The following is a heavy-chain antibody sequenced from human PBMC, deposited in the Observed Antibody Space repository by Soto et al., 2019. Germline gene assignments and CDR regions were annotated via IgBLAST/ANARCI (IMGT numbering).Heavy chain of an antibody. CDR1: GFTFSSYG. D-gene: IGHD2-15*01. CDR2: IWYDGSNK. V-gene: IGHV3-33*01. J-gene: IGHJ4*02. Sequence: QVQLVESGGGVVQPGRSLRLSCAASGFTFSSYGMHWVRQAPGKGLEWVAVIWYDGSNKYYADSVKGRFTISRDNSKNTLYRQMNSLRAEHTAVYYCARGFSWTVFNYWGQGTLVTVSS. CDR3: ARGFSWTVFNY.